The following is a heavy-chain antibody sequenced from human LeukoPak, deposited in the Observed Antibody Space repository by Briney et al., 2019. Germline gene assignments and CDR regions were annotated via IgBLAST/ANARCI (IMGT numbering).Heavy chain of an antibody. CDR3: ARLSGWSDY. D-gene: IGHD6-13*01. V-gene: IGHV3-53*01. Sequence: GGSLRLSCAASGFAVSSNYMSWVRQAPGKGLEWVSVIYAGGITYYAGSVKGRFTISRDNSKNTLYLQMNSLRAEDTAVYYCARLSGWSDYWGQGTLVTVSS. J-gene: IGHJ4*02. CDR2: IYAGGIT. CDR1: GFAVSSNY.